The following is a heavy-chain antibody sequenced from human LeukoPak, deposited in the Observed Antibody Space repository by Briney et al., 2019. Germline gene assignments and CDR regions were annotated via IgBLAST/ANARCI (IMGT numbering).Heavy chain of an antibody. V-gene: IGHV3-23*01. CDR1: GFTFSSYA. Sequence: GGSLRLSCAASGFTFSSYAMGWVRQAPGKGLEWVSTISADGGATYHADSVLGRFTISRDNSKNTLYLQMNSLRADDTAVYYCAKDLSAMVRGVIISAFDIWGQGTMVTVSS. CDR3: AKDLSAMVRGVIISAFDI. CDR2: ISADGGAT. J-gene: IGHJ3*02. D-gene: IGHD3-10*01.